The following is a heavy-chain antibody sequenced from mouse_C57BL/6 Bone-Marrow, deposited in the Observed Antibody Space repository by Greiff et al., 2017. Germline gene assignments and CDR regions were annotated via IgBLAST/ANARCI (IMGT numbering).Heavy chain of an antibody. CDR2: IYPGSGNT. CDR1: GYTFTDYY. J-gene: IGHJ2*01. CDR3: AREGAYDGYYSYYFDY. D-gene: IGHD2-3*01. V-gene: IGHV1-76*01. Sequence: QVQLQQSGAELVRPGASVKLSCKASGYTFTDYYINWVKQRPGQGLEWIARIYPGSGNTYYNEKFKGKATLTAEKSSSTAYMQLSSLTSEDSAVYLCAREGAYDGYYSYYFDYGGQGTTLTVSS.